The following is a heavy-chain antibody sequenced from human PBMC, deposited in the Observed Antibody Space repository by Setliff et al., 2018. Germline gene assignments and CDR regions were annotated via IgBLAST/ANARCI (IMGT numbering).Heavy chain of an antibody. J-gene: IGHJ3*01. Sequence: SETLSLTCTVSGGSISSDSHYWAWVRQPAGKGLELIGQIYSNGRTYYNPSLKSRLTISLDTSKNQFSLRLNSMTAADTAVYYCARQPPLNWAIPFDLWGQGKRVTVSS. V-gene: IGHV4-61*09. CDR1: GGSISSDSHY. CDR2: IYSNGRT. D-gene: IGHD7-27*01. CDR3: ARQPPLNWAIPFDL.